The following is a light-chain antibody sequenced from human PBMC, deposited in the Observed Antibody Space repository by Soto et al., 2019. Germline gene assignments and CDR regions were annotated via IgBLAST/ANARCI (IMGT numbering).Light chain of an antibody. J-gene: IGKJ1*01. CDR1: QSVDTC. V-gene: IGKV1-5*03. CDR2: KSS. Sequence: DIPMTQSPSTLSASVGDRVTITCRASQSVDTCLAWYQQKPGKAPHLLIYKSSSIETGVPSRFSGSGSVTEFTVTISSLQPDDFANYYYQQFYSYPWTFGQGNKVEIK. CDR3: QQFYSYPWT.